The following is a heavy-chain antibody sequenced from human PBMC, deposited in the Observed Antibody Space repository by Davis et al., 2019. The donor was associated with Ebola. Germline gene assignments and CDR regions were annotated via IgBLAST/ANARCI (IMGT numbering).Heavy chain of an antibody. Sequence: ASVKVSCKASGYTFTGYYMHWVRQAPGQGLEWMGRINPNSGGTNYAQKFQGRVTMTRDTSISTAYMELSRLRSDDTAVYYCARVKPWLDEHNWFDPWGQGTLVTVSS. CDR1: GYTFTGYY. J-gene: IGHJ5*02. D-gene: IGHD6-19*01. CDR2: INPNSGGT. CDR3: ARVKPWLDEHNWFDP. V-gene: IGHV1-2*06.